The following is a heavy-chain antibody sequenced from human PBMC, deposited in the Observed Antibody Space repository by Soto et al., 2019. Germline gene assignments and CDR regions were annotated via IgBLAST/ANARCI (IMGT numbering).Heavy chain of an antibody. D-gene: IGHD3-3*02. CDR2: VYYSGST. J-gene: IGHJ5*02. CDR1: GGTIESGDNC. CDR3: ARDGISPPNCFDP. V-gene: IGHV4-61*08. Sequence: PLQTQSLTWTVSGGTIESGDNCWSWIRQPPGEGLEWIGYVYYSGSTNYNPFLQSRVTLALDKSKNQFCLKMNSGTAADTAVYYCARDGISPPNCFDPCGQETLVTVSS.